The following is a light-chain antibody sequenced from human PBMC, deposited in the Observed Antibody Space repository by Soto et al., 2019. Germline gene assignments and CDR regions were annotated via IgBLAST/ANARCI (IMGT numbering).Light chain of an antibody. CDR1: SSDVGGYNY. V-gene: IGLV2-8*01. J-gene: IGLJ1*01. CDR3: TSYAGGNVV. Sequence: QSALTQPPSASGSPGQSVTISCTGTSSDVGGYNYVSWYQQHPGKDPKLMVYEVNKRPSGVPDRFSGSKSGNTASLTVSGLQAEDEADYYCTSYAGGNVVFGTGTKVTVL. CDR2: EVN.